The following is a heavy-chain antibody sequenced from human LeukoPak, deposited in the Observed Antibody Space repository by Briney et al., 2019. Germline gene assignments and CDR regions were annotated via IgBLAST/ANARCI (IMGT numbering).Heavy chain of an antibody. CDR1: GFTFNYAW. J-gene: IGHJ4*02. CDR2: TVSEIDGGTT. CDR3: TTDGDYYDSSINFDY. D-gene: IGHD3-22*01. Sequence: PGGSLRLSCAASGFTFNYAWMSWVRQVPGKGLEWVGQTVSEIDGGTTDYAAPVKGRFTISRDDSKNTLYLQMNSLKTEDTAVYYCTTDGDYYDSSINFDYWGQGTLVTVSS. V-gene: IGHV3-15*04.